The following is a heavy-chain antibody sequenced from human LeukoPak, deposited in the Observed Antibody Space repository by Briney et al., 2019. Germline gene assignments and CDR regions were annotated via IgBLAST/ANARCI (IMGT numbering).Heavy chain of an antibody. V-gene: IGHV3-9*01. Sequence: GRSLRLSCAASGFTFDDYAMHWVRQAPGKGLEWVSGISWNSGSIGYADSVKSRFTISRDNAKNSLYLQMNSLRAEDTALYYCAKDISSSWVAPSDYWGQGTLVTVSS. CDR1: GFTFDDYA. D-gene: IGHD6-13*01. CDR2: ISWNSGSI. CDR3: AKDISSSWVAPSDY. J-gene: IGHJ4*02.